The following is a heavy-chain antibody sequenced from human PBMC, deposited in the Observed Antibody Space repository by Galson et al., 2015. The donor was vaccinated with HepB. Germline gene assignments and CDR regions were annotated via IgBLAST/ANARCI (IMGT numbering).Heavy chain of an antibody. CDR3: AKSYYESSGWLHY. Sequence: SLRLSCAASGFTFSNYAMNWVRQAPGKGLEWVSVISGSGGSTNYADSVKGRFAISRDNAKNSLYLQMNSLRAEDTAVYYCAKSYYESSGWLHYWGQGTLVTVSS. J-gene: IGHJ4*02. V-gene: IGHV3-23*01. CDR1: GFTFSNYA. D-gene: IGHD3-22*01. CDR2: ISGSGGST.